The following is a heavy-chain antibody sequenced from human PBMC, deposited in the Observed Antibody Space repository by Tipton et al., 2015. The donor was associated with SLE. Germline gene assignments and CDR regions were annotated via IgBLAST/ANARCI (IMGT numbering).Heavy chain of an antibody. CDR3: ARGVRIQGALDI. D-gene: IGHD5-18*01. V-gene: IGHV4-34*01. CDR1: GGSFSGYY. J-gene: IGHJ3*02. Sequence: TLSLTCAVYGGSFSGYYWSWIRQPPGKGLEWIGEINHSGSTNYNPSLKSRVTISVDTSKNQFSLNLSFVTAADTAVYYCARGVRIQGALDIWGPGTVVTVSS. CDR2: INHSGST.